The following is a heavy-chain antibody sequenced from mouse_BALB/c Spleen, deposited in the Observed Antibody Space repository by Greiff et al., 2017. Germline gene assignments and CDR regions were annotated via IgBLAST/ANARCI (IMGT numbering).Heavy chain of an antibody. V-gene: IGHV3-8*02. CDR2: ISYSGST. CDR1: GDSITSGY. Sequence: EVQRVESGPSLVKPSQTLSLTCSVTGDSITSGYWNWIRKFPGNKLEYMGYISYSGSTYYNPSLKSRISITRYTSKNQYYLQLNSVTTEDTATYYCATSYGSPAWFAYWGQGTLVTVSA. CDR3: ATSYGSPAWFAY. D-gene: IGHD1-1*01. J-gene: IGHJ3*01.